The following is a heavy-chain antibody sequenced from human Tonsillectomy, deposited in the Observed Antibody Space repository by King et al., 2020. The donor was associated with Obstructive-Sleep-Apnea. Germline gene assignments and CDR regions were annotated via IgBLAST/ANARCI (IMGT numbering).Heavy chain of an antibody. CDR2: SIPIFGTA. J-gene: IGHJ4*02. CDR1: GGTFSRYA. Sequence: VQLVESGAEVKKPGSSVKVSCKASGGTFSRYAISWVRQAPGPGLEWMGGSIPIFGTANYAQKFQGRVTITADESTSTAYMELSSLRSEDTAVYYCARGPFYDPYFDYWGQGTLVTVSS. CDR3: ARGPFYDPYFDY. V-gene: IGHV1-69*01. D-gene: IGHD3-3*01.